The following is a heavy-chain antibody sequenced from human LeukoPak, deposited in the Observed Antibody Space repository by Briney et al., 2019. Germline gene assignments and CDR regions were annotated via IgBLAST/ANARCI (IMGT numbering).Heavy chain of an antibody. V-gene: IGHV1-2*02. CDR2: INPNSGGT. D-gene: IGHD6-13*01. J-gene: IGHJ4*02. CDR1: GYTFTGYY. Sequence: GASVKVSCKASGYTFTGYYMHWVRQAPGQGLEWMGWINPNSGGTNYAQKFQGRVTMTRDTSISTAYMELSRPRSDDTAVYYCAREVRRQLVLFDYWGQGTLVTVSS. CDR3: AREVRRQLVLFDY.